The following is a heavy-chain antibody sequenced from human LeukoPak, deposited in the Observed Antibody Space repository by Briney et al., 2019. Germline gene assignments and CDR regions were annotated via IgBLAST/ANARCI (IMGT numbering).Heavy chain of an antibody. CDR3: ARQKKIVLVVYAIGYYFDY. CDR2: INHSGST. Sequence: PSETLSLTCAVYGGSFSGYYWSWIRQPPGKGLEWIGDINHSGSTNYNPSLKSRVTISVDTSKNQFSLKLSSVTAADTAVYYCARQKKIVLVVYAIGYYFDYWGQGTLVTVSS. V-gene: IGHV4-34*01. J-gene: IGHJ4*02. D-gene: IGHD2-8*02. CDR1: GGSFSGYY.